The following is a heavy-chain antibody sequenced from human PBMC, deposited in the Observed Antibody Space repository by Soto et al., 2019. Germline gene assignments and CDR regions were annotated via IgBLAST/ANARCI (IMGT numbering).Heavy chain of an antibody. D-gene: IGHD3-22*01. J-gene: IGHJ4*02. CDR1: GFTFSSYG. CDR3: ARDRYYYDSSGQKSWDY. V-gene: IGHV3-33*01. Sequence: QVQLVESGGGVVQPGRSLRLSCAASGFTFSSYGMHWVRQAPGKGLEWVAVIWYDGSNKYYADSLKGRFTISRDNSKNTLYLQMNSLRAEDTAVYYCARDRYYYDSSGQKSWDYWGQGTLVTVSS. CDR2: IWYDGSNK.